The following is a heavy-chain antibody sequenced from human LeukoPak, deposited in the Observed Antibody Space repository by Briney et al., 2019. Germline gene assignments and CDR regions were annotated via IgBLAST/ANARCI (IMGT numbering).Heavy chain of an antibody. CDR3: ARAPPITRGPFDP. CDR2: INPNSGGT. D-gene: IGHD3-10*01. Sequence: GASVKVCCKASGYTFTGYYMHWVRQAPGQGLEWMGWINPNSGGTIYAQKFQGRVTMTRDTSISTVYMELSRLRSDDTAVYYCARAPPITRGPFDPWGQGTMVTVSS. J-gene: IGHJ3*01. CDR1: GYTFTGYY. V-gene: IGHV1-2*02.